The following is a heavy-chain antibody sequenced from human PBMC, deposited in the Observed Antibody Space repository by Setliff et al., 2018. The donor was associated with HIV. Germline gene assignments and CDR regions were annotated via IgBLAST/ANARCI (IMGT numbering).Heavy chain of an antibody. Sequence: SETLSLTCSVSAGSITGYFWTWIRQPPGKGLEWIGNIYQNGRTNYNASLTSRVTISVNTSKKQFSLKLNSVTAADTAVYYCARDSNAPYFQHWGQGTLVTVSS. D-gene: IGHD1-1*01. CDR3: ARDSNAPYFQH. CDR2: IYQNGRT. V-gene: IGHV4-59*01. J-gene: IGHJ1*01. CDR1: AGSITGYF.